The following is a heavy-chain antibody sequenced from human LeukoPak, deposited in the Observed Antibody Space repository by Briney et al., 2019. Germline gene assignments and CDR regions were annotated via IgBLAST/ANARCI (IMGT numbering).Heavy chain of an antibody. Sequence: SETLSFTCTGSGVSISSYYWSWLRQPPGKGLEWFGYIYYSGSTYYNPSLKSRVTISVDTSKNQFSLKLSSVTAADTAVYYCARGLQTGSWSGTPDYWGQGTLVTVSS. CDR1: GVSISSYY. CDR3: ARGLQTGSWSGTPDY. CDR2: IYYSGST. J-gene: IGHJ4*02. V-gene: IGHV4-59*08. D-gene: IGHD3-3*01.